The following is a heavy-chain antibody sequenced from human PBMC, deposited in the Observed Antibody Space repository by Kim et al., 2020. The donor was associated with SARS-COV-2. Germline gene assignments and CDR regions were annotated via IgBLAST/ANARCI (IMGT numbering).Heavy chain of an antibody. CDR3: ARHDWGY. V-gene: IGHV1-46*01. Sequence: SGGSTSYAQKFQGRVTMTRDTSTSTVYMELSSLRAEDTAVYYCARHDWGYWGQGTLVTVSS. D-gene: IGHD7-27*01. CDR2: SGGST. J-gene: IGHJ4*02.